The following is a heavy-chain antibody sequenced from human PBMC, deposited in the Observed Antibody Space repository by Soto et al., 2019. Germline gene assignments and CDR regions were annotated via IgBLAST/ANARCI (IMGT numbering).Heavy chain of an antibody. CDR3: ARHRTYALYGMDV. Sequence: QVQLVESGGGLVKPGGSLRLSCAASGFTFSDYYMSWIRQAPGKGLEWVSYISSSSSYTNYADSVKGRFTISRDNAKNSLYLQMNSLRAEDTAVYYCARHRTYALYGMDVWGQGTTVTVSS. J-gene: IGHJ6*02. CDR1: GFTFSDYY. CDR2: ISSSSSYT. V-gene: IGHV3-11*05. D-gene: IGHD3-16*01.